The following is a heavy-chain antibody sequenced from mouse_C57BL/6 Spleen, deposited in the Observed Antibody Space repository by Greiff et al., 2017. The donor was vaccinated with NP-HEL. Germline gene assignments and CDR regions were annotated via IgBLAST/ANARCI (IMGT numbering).Heavy chain of an antibody. CDR1: GYAFSSSW. Sequence: QVQLKQSGPELVKPGASVKISCKASGYAFSSSWMNWVKQRPGKGLEWIGRIYPGDGDTNYNGKFKGKATLTADKSSSTAYMQLSSLTSEDSAVYFCANYYGSAGYFDYWGQGTTLTVSS. D-gene: IGHD1-1*01. J-gene: IGHJ2*01. CDR2: IYPGDGDT. CDR3: ANYYGSAGYFDY. V-gene: IGHV1-82*01.